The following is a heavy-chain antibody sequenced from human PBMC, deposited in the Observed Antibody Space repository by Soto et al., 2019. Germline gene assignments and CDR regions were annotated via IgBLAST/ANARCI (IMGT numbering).Heavy chain of an antibody. D-gene: IGHD2-15*01. J-gene: IGHJ3*02. V-gene: IGHV4-4*02. CDR3: ARVYCSGGSCYRGAFDI. Sequence: QVQLQESGPGLVKPSGTLSLTCAVSSGSISSSNWWCWVRQPPGKGLEWIGEIYHSGSTNYNPSLKSRVTISVDKSKNQFSLKLSSVTAADTAVYYCARVYCSGGSCYRGAFDIWGQGTMVTVSS. CDR2: IYHSGST. CDR1: SGSISSSNW.